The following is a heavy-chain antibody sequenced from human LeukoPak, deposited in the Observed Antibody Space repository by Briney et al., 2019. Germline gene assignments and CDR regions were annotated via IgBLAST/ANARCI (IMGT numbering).Heavy chain of an antibody. Sequence: SVKVSCKASGGTFGSYAISWVRQAPGQGLEWMGGIIPIFGTANYAQKFQGRVTITADESTSTAYMELSSLRSEDTAVYYCARDPDGMAYCGGDCYYGYWGQGTLVTVSS. D-gene: IGHD2-21*02. CDR3: ARDPDGMAYCGGDCYYGY. V-gene: IGHV1-69*01. J-gene: IGHJ4*02. CDR1: GGTFGSYA. CDR2: IIPIFGTA.